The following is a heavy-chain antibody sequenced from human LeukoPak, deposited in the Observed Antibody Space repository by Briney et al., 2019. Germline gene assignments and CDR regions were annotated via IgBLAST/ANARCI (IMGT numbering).Heavy chain of an antibody. V-gene: IGHV3-23*01. D-gene: IGHD3-22*01. CDR2: ISGSGGST. CDR3: AKGMSYYDSSGYYYQDY. CDR1: GFTFSSYA. Sequence: GGSLRLSCAASGFTFSSYAMSWVRQAPGKGLEWVLGISGSGGSTYFADSVKGRFTISRDNSKNMLYLQMNSLRAEDTAVYYCAKGMSYYDSSGYYYQDYWGQGTLVTVSS. J-gene: IGHJ4*02.